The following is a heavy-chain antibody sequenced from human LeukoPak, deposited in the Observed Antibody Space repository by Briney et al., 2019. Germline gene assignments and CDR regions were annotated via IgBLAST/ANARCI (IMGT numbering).Heavy chain of an antibody. D-gene: IGHD5-24*01. Sequence: GGSLRLSCAASGFTFSSYAMSWVRQAPGKGLEWVSAFSGSGGSTYYADSVKGRFTISRDNSKNTLYLQMNSLRAEDTAVYYCARSGYNRFDYWGQGTLVTVSS. CDR3: ARSGYNRFDY. J-gene: IGHJ4*02. CDR2: FSGSGGST. V-gene: IGHV3-23*01. CDR1: GFTFSSYA.